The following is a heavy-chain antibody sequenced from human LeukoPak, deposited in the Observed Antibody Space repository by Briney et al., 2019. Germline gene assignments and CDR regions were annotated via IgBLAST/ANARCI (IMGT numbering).Heavy chain of an antibody. V-gene: IGHV3-49*04. Sequence: GGSLRLSCTTSGFIFGHYAMSWVRQAPGKGLQWVGFIRSKAYGGTTEYAASVEGRFTVSRDDSKNIAYLQMNSLTTEDTAVYYCTRDSPHVSEGSWGQGTLVTVSS. D-gene: IGHD2/OR15-2a*01. CDR2: IRSKAYGGTT. J-gene: IGHJ5*02. CDR3: TRDSPHVSEGS. CDR1: GFIFGHYA.